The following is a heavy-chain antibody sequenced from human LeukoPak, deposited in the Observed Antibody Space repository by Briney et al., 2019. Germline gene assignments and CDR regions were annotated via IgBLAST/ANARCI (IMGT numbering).Heavy chain of an antibody. V-gene: IGHV3-11*01. J-gene: IGHJ5*02. CDR1: GFTFSDYY. Sequence: GGSLRLSCAASGFTFSDYYMSWIRQAPGKGLEWVSYISSSGSTIYYADSAKGRFTISRDNAKNSLYLQMNSLRAEDTAVYYCARAGWNYERRFDPWGQGTLVTVSS. D-gene: IGHD1-7*01. CDR2: ISSSGSTI. CDR3: ARAGWNYERRFDP.